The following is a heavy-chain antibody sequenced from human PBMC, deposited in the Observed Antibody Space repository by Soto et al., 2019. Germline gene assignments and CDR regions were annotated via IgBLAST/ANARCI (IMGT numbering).Heavy chain of an antibody. D-gene: IGHD4-4*01. CDR1: GFTFSTYG. V-gene: IGHV3-23*01. J-gene: IGHJ6*03. Sequence: EVRLLESGGGLVQPGGSLRLSCAASGFTFSTYGMSWVRQAPGKGLEWVSGISASGGSTYSADSVKGRFSISRDNSKNTLYLQMNSLRAEDTAVYYCAKDDYSDYYQMDVWGTGTTVTVSS. CDR3: AKDDYSDYYQMDV. CDR2: ISASGGST.